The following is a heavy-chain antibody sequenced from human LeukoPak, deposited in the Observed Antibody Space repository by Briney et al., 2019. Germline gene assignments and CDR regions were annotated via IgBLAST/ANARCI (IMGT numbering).Heavy chain of an antibody. CDR3: ARGISTGYSSSWYLDY. Sequence: PGGSLRLSCAASGFTFSNYDMNWVRQAPGKGLEWVSSISSSSSYIYYADSVKGRFTISRDNAKNSLYLQMNSLRAEDTAVYYCARGISTGYSSSWYLDYWGQGTLVTVSS. CDR1: GFTFSNYD. V-gene: IGHV3-21*01. J-gene: IGHJ4*02. CDR2: ISSSSSYI. D-gene: IGHD6-13*01.